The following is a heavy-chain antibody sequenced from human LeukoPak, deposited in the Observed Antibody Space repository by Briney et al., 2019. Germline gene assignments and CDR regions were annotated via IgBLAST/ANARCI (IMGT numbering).Heavy chain of an antibody. D-gene: IGHD2-15*01. CDR3: ARQDLYGVVAPLYFDY. Sequence: PSETLSLTCTVSGGSISSSSYYWGWIRQPPGKGLEWIGSIYYSGSTYYNPSLKSRVTISVDTSKNQFSLKLSSVTAADTAVYYCARQDLYGVVAPLYFDYWGQGTLVTVSS. CDR1: GGSISSSSYY. CDR2: IYYSGST. J-gene: IGHJ4*02. V-gene: IGHV4-39*01.